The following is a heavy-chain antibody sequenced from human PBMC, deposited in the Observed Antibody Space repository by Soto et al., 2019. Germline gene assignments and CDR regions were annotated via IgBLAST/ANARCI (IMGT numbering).Heavy chain of an antibody. Sequence: ASVKVSCKASGYTFTGYYMHWVRQAPGQGLEWMGWINPNSGGTNYAQKFQGWVTMTRDTSISTAYMELSRLRSDDTAVYYCARDRTYYYGSGSYYTAGYYGMDVWGQGTTVTVSS. CDR1: GYTFTGYY. V-gene: IGHV1-2*04. CDR2: INPNSGGT. CDR3: ARDRTYYYGSGSYYTAGYYGMDV. J-gene: IGHJ6*02. D-gene: IGHD3-10*01.